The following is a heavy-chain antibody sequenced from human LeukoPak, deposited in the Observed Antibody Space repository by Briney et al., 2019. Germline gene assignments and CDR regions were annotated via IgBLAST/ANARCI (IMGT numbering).Heavy chain of an antibody. CDR3: ARDPSNYYSDY. J-gene: IGHJ4*02. CDR1: GFTFGTYA. D-gene: IGHD4/OR15-4a*01. CDR2: ISSSSTYI. Sequence: NAGGSLRLSCAASGFTFGTYAMNWVRQAPGKGLECVSSISSSSTYIYYADSVKGRFTISRDNAENSLYLHMNRLSAEDTAVYYCARDPSNYYSDYWGQGTLVTVSS. V-gene: IGHV3-21*01.